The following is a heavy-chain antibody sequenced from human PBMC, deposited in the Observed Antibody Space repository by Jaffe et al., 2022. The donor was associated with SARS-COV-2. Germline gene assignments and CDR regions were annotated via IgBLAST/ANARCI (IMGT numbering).Heavy chain of an antibody. D-gene: IGHD6-6*01. Sequence: QVQLQESGPGLVKPSETLSLTCTVSGGSISSYYWSWIRQPPGKGLEWIGYIYYSGSTNYNPSLKSRVTISVDTSKNQFSLKLSSVTAADTAVYYCARDHPREGEYSSSSHYYYYGMDVWGQGTTVTVSS. V-gene: IGHV4-59*01. CDR1: GGSISSYY. CDR3: ARDHPREGEYSSSSHYYYYGMDV. CDR2: IYYSGST. J-gene: IGHJ6*02.